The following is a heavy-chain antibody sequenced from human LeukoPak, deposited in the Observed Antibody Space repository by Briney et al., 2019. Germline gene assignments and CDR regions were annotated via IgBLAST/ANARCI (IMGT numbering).Heavy chain of an antibody. CDR3: ARLISVTTVPN. CDR2: IYYSGST. D-gene: IGHD4-11*01. V-gene: IGHV4-39*01. J-gene: IGHJ4*02. CDR1: GGSISSSSYY. Sequence: SSETLSLTCTVSGGSISSSSYYWGWIRQPPGKGLEWIGSIYYSGSTYYNPSLKSRVTISVDTSKNQFSLKLSSVTAADTAVYYCARLISVTTVPNWGQGTLVTVSS.